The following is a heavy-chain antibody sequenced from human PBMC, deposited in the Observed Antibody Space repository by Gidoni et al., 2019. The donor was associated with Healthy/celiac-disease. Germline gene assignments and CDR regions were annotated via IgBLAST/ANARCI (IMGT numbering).Heavy chain of an antibody. CDR3: ARDRLEPTRDYFDY. CDR2: SNPNSGGT. D-gene: IGHD1-1*01. V-gene: IGHV1-2*06. CDR1: GYTFTGYY. Sequence: QVQLVQSGAEVKKPGASVKVSCTASGYTFTGYYMHWVRQAPGQWLEWMGRSNPNSGGTNYAQKFQGRVTMTRDTSISTAYMELSRLRSDDTAVYYCARDRLEPTRDYFDYWGQGTQVTVSS. J-gene: IGHJ4*02.